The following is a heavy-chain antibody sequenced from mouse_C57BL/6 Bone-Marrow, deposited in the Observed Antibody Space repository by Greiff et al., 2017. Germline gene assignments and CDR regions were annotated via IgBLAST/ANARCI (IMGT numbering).Heavy chain of an antibody. V-gene: IGHV5-12*01. CDR3: ARHWSMVTDGVFAY. Sequence: DVQLVESGGGLVQPGGSLKLSCAASGFTFSDYYMYWVRQTPEKRLEWVAYISNGGGSTYYPDTVKGRFTISRDNAKNTLYLQMSRLKSEDTAMYYCARHWSMVTDGVFAYWGQGTLVTVSA. D-gene: IGHD2-2*01. J-gene: IGHJ3*01. CDR2: ISNGGGST. CDR1: GFTFSDYY.